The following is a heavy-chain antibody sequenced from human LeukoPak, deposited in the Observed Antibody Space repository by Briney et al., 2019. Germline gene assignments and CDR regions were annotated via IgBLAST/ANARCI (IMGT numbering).Heavy chain of an antibody. V-gene: IGHV3-48*04. CDR3: ATATVVMAASRYGMDV. CDR2: ISSSSSTI. J-gene: IGHJ6*02. D-gene: IGHD4-23*01. Sequence: GGSLRLSCAASGFTFSSYSMNWVRRAPGKGLEWVSYISSSSSTIYYADSVKGRFTISRDNAKNSLYLQMNSLRAEDTAVYYCATATVVMAASRYGMDVWGQGTTVTVSS. CDR1: GFTFSSYS.